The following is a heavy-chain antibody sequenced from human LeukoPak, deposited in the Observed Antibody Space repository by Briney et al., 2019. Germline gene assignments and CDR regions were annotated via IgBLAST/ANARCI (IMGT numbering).Heavy chain of an antibody. Sequence: SVKVSCKASGGTFSSYAISWVRQAPGQGLEWMGGIIPIFGTANCAQKFQGRVTITTDESTSTAYMELSSLRSEDTAVYYCAREEPGIAAAGSKGGSWFDPWSQGTLVTVSS. CDR1: GGTFSSYA. V-gene: IGHV1-69*05. D-gene: IGHD6-13*01. CDR3: AREEPGIAAAGSKGGSWFDP. J-gene: IGHJ5*02. CDR2: IIPIFGTA.